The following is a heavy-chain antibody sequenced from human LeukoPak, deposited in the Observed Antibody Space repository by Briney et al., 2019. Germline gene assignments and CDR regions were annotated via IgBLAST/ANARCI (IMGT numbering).Heavy chain of an antibody. CDR1: GFTFSSYS. V-gene: IGHV3-21*01. D-gene: IGHD4-17*01. Sequence: LGGSLRLSCAASGFTFSSYSMNWVRQAPGEGLEWVSSISSSSSYIYYADSVKGRFTISRDNAKNSLYLQMNSLRAEDTAVYYCAKDQKTTEPMYYFDYWGQGTLVTVSS. CDR3: AKDQKTTEPMYYFDY. CDR2: ISSSSSYI. J-gene: IGHJ4*02.